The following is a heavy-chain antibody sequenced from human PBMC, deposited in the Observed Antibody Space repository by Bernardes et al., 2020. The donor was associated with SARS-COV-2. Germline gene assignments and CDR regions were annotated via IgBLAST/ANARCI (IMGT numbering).Heavy chain of an antibody. CDR3: ARTLIAVAGGYGMDV. CDR1: GFTFSSYA. D-gene: IGHD6-19*01. J-gene: IGHJ6*02. Sequence: GGSLRLSCAASGFTFSSYAMHWVRQAPGKGLEWVAVISYDGSNKYYADSVKGRFTISRDNSKNTLYLQMNSLRAEDTAVYYCARTLIAVAGGYGMDVWGQGTTVTVSS. CDR2: ISYDGSNK. V-gene: IGHV3-30-3*01.